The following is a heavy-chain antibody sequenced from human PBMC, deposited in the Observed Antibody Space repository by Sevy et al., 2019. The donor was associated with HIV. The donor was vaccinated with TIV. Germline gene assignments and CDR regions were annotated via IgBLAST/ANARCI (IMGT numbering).Heavy chain of an antibody. CDR3: ARDLEFYDYGDYGPAFMPDY. CDR2: IWFDGSNT. Sequence: GGSLRLSCAASVFTFSTYGMHWVRQAPGKGLEWVAVIWFDGSNTYYVDSVKGRFTISRDIAKNTLHLQMNSLRAEDTAVYYCARDLEFYDYGDYGPAFMPDYWGQGTLVTVSS. D-gene: IGHD4-17*01. J-gene: IGHJ4*02. V-gene: IGHV3-33*01. CDR1: VFTFSTYG.